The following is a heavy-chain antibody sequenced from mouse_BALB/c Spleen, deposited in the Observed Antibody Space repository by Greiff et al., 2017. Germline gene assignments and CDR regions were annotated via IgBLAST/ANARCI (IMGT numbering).Heavy chain of an antibody. CDR2: ISYDGSN. J-gene: IGHJ3*01. CDR1: GYSITSGYY. D-gene: IGHD1-1*02. CDR3: AREDYGTSFAY. V-gene: IGHV3-6*02. Sequence: EVQLQESGPGLVKPSQSLSLTCSVTGYSITSGYYWNWIRQFPGNKLEWMGYISYDGSNNYNPSLKNRISITRDTSKNQFFLKLNSVTTEDTATYYCAREDYGTSFAYWGQGTLVTVSA.